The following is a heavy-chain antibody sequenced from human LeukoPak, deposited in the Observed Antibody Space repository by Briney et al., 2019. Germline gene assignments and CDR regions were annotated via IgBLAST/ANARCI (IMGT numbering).Heavy chain of an antibody. CDR2: IYYSGST. D-gene: IGHD1-26*01. J-gene: IGHJ5*02. V-gene: IGHV4-59*08. CDR1: GGSISSYY. CDR3: ARLRVVEATRWFDP. Sequence: SETLSLTCTVSGGSISSYYWSWIRQPPGKGLEWIGYIYYSGSTNYNPSLKSRVTISVDTSKNQFSLKLSSVTAADTAVYYCARLRVVEATRWFDPWGQGTLVTVSS.